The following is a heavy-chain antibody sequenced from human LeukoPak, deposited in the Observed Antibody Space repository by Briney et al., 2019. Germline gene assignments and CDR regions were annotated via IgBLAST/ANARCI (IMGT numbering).Heavy chain of an antibody. CDR3: ARRSQSARFDY. J-gene: IGHJ4*02. Sequence: SETLSLTCTVSGGSISSSNYYWGWIRQPPGKGLEWIGTIYYNGNTHYNPSLKSRVTISIDTSKNQFSLKLTSVTAADTAVYYCARRSQSARFDYWGQGTLVTVSS. CDR2: IYYNGNT. CDR1: GGSISSSNYY. V-gene: IGHV4-39*07.